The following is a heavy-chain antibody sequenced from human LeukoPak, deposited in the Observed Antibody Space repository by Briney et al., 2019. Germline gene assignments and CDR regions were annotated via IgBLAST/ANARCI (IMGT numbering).Heavy chain of an antibody. V-gene: IGHV3-11*01. CDR3: ARVLTIGFGEPSFDP. CDR2: ISSSGSTI. Sequence: PGGSLRLSCAASGFTFSDYYMSWIRQAPGKGLECVSYISSSGSTIYYADSVKGRFTISRDNAKNSLYLQMNSLRAEDTAVYYCARVLTIGFGEPSFDPWGQGTLVTVSS. CDR1: GFTFSDYY. J-gene: IGHJ5*02. D-gene: IGHD3-10*01.